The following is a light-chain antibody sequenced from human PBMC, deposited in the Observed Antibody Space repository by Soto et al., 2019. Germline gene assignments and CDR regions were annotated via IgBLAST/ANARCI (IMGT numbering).Light chain of an antibody. Sequence: EIVLTKSPGTLSLSPGARATLSCRASQSVSSSYLAWYQQRPGQPPRLLIYGASSRATGIPVRFSGSGSGTEFTLTISSLQSEDFAVYYCQQYNNWPLTFGQGTRLEIK. CDR1: QSVSSSY. CDR3: QQYNNWPLT. CDR2: GAS. V-gene: IGKV3-15*01. J-gene: IGKJ5*01.